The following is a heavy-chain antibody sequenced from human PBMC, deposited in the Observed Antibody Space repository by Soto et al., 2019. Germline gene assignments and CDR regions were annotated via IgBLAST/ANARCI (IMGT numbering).Heavy chain of an antibody. D-gene: IGHD3-22*01. CDR2: IDPSDSQT. CDR3: ARQIYDSDTGPNFQYYFDS. CDR1: GYSFAGYW. J-gene: IGHJ4*02. V-gene: IGHV5-10-1*01. Sequence: HGESLKISCKGSGYSFAGYWITWVRQRPGKGLEWMGRIDPSDSQTYYSPSFRGHVTISVTKSITTVFLQWSSLRASDTAMYYCARQIYDSDTGPNFQYYFDSWGQGTPVTVS.